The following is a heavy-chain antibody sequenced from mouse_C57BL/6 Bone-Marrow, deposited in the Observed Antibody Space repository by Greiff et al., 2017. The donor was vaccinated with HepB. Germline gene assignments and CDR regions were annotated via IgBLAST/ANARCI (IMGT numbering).Heavy chain of an antibody. Sequence: DVKLVESGGGLVQPGGSLKLSCAASGFTFSDYYMYWVRQTPEKRLEWVAYISNGGGSTYYPDTVKGRFTISRDNAKNTLYLQMSRLKSEDTAMYYCARSDWDSYWGQGTTLTVSS. J-gene: IGHJ2*01. V-gene: IGHV5-12*01. D-gene: IGHD4-1*01. CDR1: GFTFSDYY. CDR3: ARSDWDSY. CDR2: ISNGGGST.